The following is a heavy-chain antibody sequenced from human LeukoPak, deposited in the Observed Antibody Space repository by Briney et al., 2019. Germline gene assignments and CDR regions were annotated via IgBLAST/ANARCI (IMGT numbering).Heavy chain of an antibody. V-gene: IGHV1-2*02. Sequence: ASVKVSCKASGYTFTDYYIHWVRQAPGQGLEWMGWINPKSGGTEYAQKFQGRVTMTRDTSISTAYMELSRLRSDDTAVYYCASASWNYHWFDPWGQGTLVTVSS. CDR1: GYTFTDYY. D-gene: IGHD1-7*01. CDR3: ASASWNYHWFDP. CDR2: INPKSGGT. J-gene: IGHJ5*02.